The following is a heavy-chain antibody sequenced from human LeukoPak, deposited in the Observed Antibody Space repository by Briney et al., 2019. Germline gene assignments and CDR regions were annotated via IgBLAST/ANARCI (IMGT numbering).Heavy chain of an antibody. CDR2: IYYSGST. Sequence: SETLSLTCTVSGGSISSSSYCWGWIRQPPGKGLEWIGSIYYSGSTYYNPSLKSRVTISVDTSKNHFSLKLSSVTAADTAVYYCARGGTVLAYWGQGTLVTVSS. V-gene: IGHV4-39*02. CDR3: ARGGTVLAY. CDR1: GGSISSSSYC. J-gene: IGHJ4*02. D-gene: IGHD6-6*01.